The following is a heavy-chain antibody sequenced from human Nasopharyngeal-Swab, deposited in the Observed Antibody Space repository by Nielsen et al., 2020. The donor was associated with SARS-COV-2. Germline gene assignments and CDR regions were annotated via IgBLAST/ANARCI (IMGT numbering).Heavy chain of an antibody. V-gene: IGHV4-39*01. Sequence: SETLSLTCAVSGGSISTNNNYWLSIRQPPGKGLEWVGTIYHSGSTYYNPSLGSRVTISVDTSKNQFSLTLSSVTATDTAIYYCARAFRRTASSRYIDFWGQGTLLTVPS. CDR2: IYHSGST. J-gene: IGHJ4*02. CDR3: ARAFRRTASSRYIDF. D-gene: IGHD3-9*01. CDR1: GGSISTNNNY.